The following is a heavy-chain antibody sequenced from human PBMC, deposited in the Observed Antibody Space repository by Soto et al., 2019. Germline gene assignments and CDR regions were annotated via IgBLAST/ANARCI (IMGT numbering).Heavy chain of an antibody. CDR1: GYSFTSYW. CDR3: ARQVRVRGVTPTNWFDP. Sequence: GESLKISCKGSGYSFTSYWISWVRQMPGKGLEWMGRIDPSDSYTNYSPSFQGHVTISADKSISTAYLQWSSLKAADTAMYYCARQVRVRGVTPTNWFDPWGQGTLVTVSS. V-gene: IGHV5-10-1*01. J-gene: IGHJ5*02. D-gene: IGHD3-10*01. CDR2: IDPSDSYT.